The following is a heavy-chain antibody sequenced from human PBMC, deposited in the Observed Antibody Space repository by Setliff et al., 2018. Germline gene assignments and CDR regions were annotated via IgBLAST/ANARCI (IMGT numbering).Heavy chain of an antibody. CDR2: LNPKNNDT. J-gene: IGHJ6*03. CDR1: GYTFTDYY. Sequence: ASVKVSCKTSGYTFTDYYIHWVRQAPGEGLEWMGWLNPKNNDTSYAQKFLGRVTMTRDTSISAAYMELITLRSDDTALYYCARDPLPKHYDVVTGYYSAPNDYYMDVWGKGTTVTVSS. D-gene: IGHD3-9*01. V-gene: IGHV1-2*02. CDR3: ARDPLPKHYDVVTGYYSAPNDYYMDV.